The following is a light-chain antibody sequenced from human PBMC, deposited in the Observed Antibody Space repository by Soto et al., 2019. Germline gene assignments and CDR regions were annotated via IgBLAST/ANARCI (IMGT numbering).Light chain of an antibody. V-gene: IGKV2-28*01. CDR2: LGS. CDR1: ESLLHSNGYNY. CDR3: MQALHTPLT. J-gene: IGKJ4*01. Sequence: DIVMTQSPLSLPVTPGEPASISCRSSESLLHSNGYNYLDWYLQKTGQSPQLMIYLGSNRATGVHDRFSGSGSRTDFTLKLSRVEAEDVGVYYCMQALHTPLTFGGGTKVEIK.